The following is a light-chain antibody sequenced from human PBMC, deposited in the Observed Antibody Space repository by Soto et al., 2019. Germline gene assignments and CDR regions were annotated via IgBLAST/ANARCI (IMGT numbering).Light chain of an antibody. Sequence: DIQMTQSPSTLYGSVGDRVTITCRASQTISSWLAWYQQKPGKAPKLLIYKAYTLKSGVPSRFSGSGSGTEFTHTISSLQTDDYATYYCQQYNRYPETLGYGTMVQLK. CDR3: QQYNRYPET. J-gene: IGKJ1*01. V-gene: IGKV1-5*03. CDR1: QTISSW. CDR2: KAY.